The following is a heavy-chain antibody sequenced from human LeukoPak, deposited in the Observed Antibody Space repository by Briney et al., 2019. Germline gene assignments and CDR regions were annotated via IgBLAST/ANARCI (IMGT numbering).Heavy chain of an antibody. CDR3: ARLFGYCSGTSCPEGLDS. V-gene: IGHV3-30*01. CDR2: ISYDGSNK. J-gene: IGHJ4*02. CDR1: GFTFNPHA. D-gene: IGHD2-2*03. Sequence: GRSLRLSCAASGFTFNPHAMHWVRQAPGKGLECGAFISYDGSNKYYADSVKGRFTISRDNSKNTLYLQMDSLRPEDTALFYCARLFGYCSGTSCPEGLDSCGQGTLVTVSS.